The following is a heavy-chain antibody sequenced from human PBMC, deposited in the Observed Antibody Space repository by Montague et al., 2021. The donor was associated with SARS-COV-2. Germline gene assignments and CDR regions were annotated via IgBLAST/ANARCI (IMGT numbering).Heavy chain of an antibody. J-gene: IGHJ2*01. V-gene: IGHV4-59*01. CDR3: ASFSAGWSNWYFDL. CDR1: SGSITTGY. CDR2: ISHTGGS. Sequence: SETRSLTCAVSSGSITTGYWNWIRQPPGEGLEWIGYISHTGGSNSNPSLTGRATMSLDTSANQFSLRLTSVTTADTAVYYCASFSAGWSNWYFDLWGRGTLVTVSS. D-gene: IGHD6-19*01.